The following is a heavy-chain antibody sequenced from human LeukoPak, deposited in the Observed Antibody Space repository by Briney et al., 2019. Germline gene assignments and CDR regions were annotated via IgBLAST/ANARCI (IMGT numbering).Heavy chain of an antibody. CDR2: INYRGST. D-gene: IGHD2-15*01. J-gene: IGHJ4*02. CDR1: GGSISSSNW. Sequence: SETLSLTCAVSGGSISSSNWWSWVRQPPGKGLEWIGIINYRGSTYYNPSLKSRVTTSVDTSKNQFSLKLSSVTAADTAMYYCARRDCSGGSCQYFDYWGQGAQVTVSS. CDR3: ARRDCSGGSCQYFDY. V-gene: IGHV4-4*02.